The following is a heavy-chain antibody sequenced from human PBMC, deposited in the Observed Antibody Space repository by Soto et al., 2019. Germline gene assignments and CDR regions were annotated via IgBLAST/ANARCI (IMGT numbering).Heavy chain of an antibody. CDR3: VRGCRVAATRWWFDP. D-gene: IGHD2-15*01. Sequence: QVQLVQSGAEVKKPGASVKVSCKASGYTFTSYDISWVRQAPGQGLEWMGWISAYDGNTNYAQKLQGRVTMTTDTATSPAYRELGSLRSDDRGVYCCVRGCRVAATRWWFDPWGQGTLVTVSS. CDR2: ISAYDGNT. V-gene: IGHV1-18*01. CDR1: GYTFTSYD. J-gene: IGHJ5*02.